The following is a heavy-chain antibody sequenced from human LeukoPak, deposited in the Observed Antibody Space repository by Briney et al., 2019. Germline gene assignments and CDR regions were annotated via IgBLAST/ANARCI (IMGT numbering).Heavy chain of an antibody. CDR3: ARLSVVAPNWFDP. CDR1: GGSISSYY. V-gene: IGHV4-59*08. Sequence: TSETLSLTCTVSGGSISSYYWSWIRQPPGKGLQWIGYIYYSGSTNYNPSLKSRVTISVDTSKNQFSLKLSSVTAADTAVYYCARLSVVAPNWFDPWGQGTLVTVSS. D-gene: IGHD2-15*01. CDR2: IYYSGST. J-gene: IGHJ5*02.